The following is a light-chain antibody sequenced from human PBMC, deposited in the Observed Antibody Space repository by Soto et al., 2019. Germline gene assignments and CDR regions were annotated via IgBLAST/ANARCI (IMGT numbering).Light chain of an antibody. V-gene: IGLV6-57*04. CDR3: QSYDSSTHVV. CDR2: EDN. J-gene: IGLJ2*01. Sequence: NFMLTQPHSVSESPGKTVTISCTRSSGSIASNYVQWYQQRPGSAPTTVIYEDNQRPSGVPDRFSGSIDSSSNSASLTISGLKTEAEADYYCQSYDSSTHVVFGGGTKLTVL. CDR1: SGSIASNY.